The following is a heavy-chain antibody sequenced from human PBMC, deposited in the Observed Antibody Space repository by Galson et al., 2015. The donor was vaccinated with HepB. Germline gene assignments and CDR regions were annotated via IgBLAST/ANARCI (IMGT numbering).Heavy chain of an antibody. V-gene: IGHV3-30*04. CDR1: GFTFSSYA. Sequence: SLRLSCAASGFTFSSYAMHWVRQAPGKGLEWVAVISYDGSNKYYADSVKGRFTISRDNSKNTLYLQMNSLRAEDTAVYYCATEAGIAAASTPYYYYYGMDVWGQGTTVTVSS. CDR3: ATEAGIAAASTPYYYYYGMDV. J-gene: IGHJ6*02. D-gene: IGHD6-13*01. CDR2: ISYDGSNK.